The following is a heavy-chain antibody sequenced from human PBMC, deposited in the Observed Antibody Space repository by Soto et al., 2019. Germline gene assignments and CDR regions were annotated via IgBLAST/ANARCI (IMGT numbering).Heavy chain of an antibody. CDR3: ARKKHYYGSGSYYYYGMDV. V-gene: IGHV3-23*01. CDR2: ISGSGGST. D-gene: IGHD3-10*01. CDR1: GFTFSSYV. Sequence: GGSLRLSCAASGFTFSSYVMSWVRQAPGKGLEWVSAISGSGGSTYYADSVKGRFTISRDNSKNTLYLQMNSLRAEDTDVYYCARKKHYYGSGSYYYYGMDVWGQGTTVTVSS. J-gene: IGHJ6*02.